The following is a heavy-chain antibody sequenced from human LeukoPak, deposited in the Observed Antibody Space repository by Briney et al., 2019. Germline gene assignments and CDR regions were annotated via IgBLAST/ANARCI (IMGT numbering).Heavy chain of an antibody. Sequence: ASVKFSCKASGYTFTIYGISWVRQAPGQGLEWMGWISAYNGNTNYAQKLQGRVTMTTDTSTSTAYMELRSLRSDDTAVYYCARDLSGSLYYYYYGMDVWGQGTTVTVSS. J-gene: IGHJ6*02. V-gene: IGHV1-18*01. CDR3: ARDLSGSLYYYYYGMDV. CDR2: ISAYNGNT. CDR1: GYTFTIYG. D-gene: IGHD1-26*01.